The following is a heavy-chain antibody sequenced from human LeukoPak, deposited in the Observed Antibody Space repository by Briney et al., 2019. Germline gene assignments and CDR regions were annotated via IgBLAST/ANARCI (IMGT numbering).Heavy chain of an antibody. CDR3: ARERGSVAGGAFDI. CDR2: IYYSGST. D-gene: IGHD2-15*01. CDR1: RGSITSSTYY. J-gene: IGHJ3*02. V-gene: IGHV4-39*07. Sequence: KPSETLSLTCTVSRGSITSSTYYWGWIRQPPGKGLEWIGSIYYSGSTYYNPSLKSRVTISVDTSKNQFSLKLSSVTAADTAVYYCARERGSVAGGAFDIWGQGTMVTVSS.